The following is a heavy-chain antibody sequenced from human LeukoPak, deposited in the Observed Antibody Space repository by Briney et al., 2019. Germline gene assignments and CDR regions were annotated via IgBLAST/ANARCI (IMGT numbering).Heavy chain of an antibody. CDR3: ARVGGSYYVFDY. J-gene: IGHJ4*02. V-gene: IGHV4-31*03. CDR1: GGSIGSGGYY. Sequence: SQTLSLTCTVSGGSIGSGGYYWSWIRQHPGKGLEWIGYIYYSGSTYYNPSLKSRVTISVDTSKNQFSLKLSSVTAADTAVYYCARVGGSYYVFDYWGQGTLVTVSS. CDR2: IYYSGST. D-gene: IGHD1-26*01.